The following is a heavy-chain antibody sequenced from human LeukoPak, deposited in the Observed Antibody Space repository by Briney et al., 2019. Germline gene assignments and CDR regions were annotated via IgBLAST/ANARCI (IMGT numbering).Heavy chain of an antibody. V-gene: IGHV3-30*04. D-gene: IGHD1-7*01. CDR2: ISYDGSNT. CDR3: GRHIYPWKYADGFDI. Sequence: PGGSLRLSCAASGLTFSTYTMHWVRQAPGKGLEWVALISYDGSNTYYADSVKGRFTISRDNSKNTMYLQVNSLRAEDTAVYYCGRHIYPWKYADGFDIWGQGTMVTVSS. CDR1: GLTFSTYT. J-gene: IGHJ3*02.